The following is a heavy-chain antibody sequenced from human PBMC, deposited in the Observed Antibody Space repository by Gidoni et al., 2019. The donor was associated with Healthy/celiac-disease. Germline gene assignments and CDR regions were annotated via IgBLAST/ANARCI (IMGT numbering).Heavy chain of an antibody. CDR2: IRSKANSYAT. Sequence: EVQLVESGGGLVQPGGSLKLSCAASGFTFSGSAMHWVRQASGKGLGWVGRIRSKANSYATAYAASVKGRFTISRDDSKNTAYLQMNSLKTEDTAVYYCTTHYYYDSSGYYYGLDYWGQGTLVTVSS. D-gene: IGHD3-22*01. V-gene: IGHV3-73*01. CDR1: GFTFSGSA. J-gene: IGHJ4*02. CDR3: TTHYYYDSSGYYYGLDY.